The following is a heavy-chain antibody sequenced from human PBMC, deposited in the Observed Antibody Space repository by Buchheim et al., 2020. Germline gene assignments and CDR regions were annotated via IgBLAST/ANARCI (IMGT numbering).Heavy chain of an antibody. D-gene: IGHD5-18*01. CDR1: GYTFTSYY. Sequence: QVQLVQSGADVKKPGASVKVSCKASGYTFTSYYMHWVRQAPGQGLEWMGIINPSGGGTSYAQKFQGRVTMTRDTSTSTVYMELSSLRSEDTAVYYCARAGRGTAMVNYYYGMDVWGQGTT. V-gene: IGHV1-46*01. J-gene: IGHJ6*02. CDR2: INPSGGGT. CDR3: ARAGRGTAMVNYYYGMDV.